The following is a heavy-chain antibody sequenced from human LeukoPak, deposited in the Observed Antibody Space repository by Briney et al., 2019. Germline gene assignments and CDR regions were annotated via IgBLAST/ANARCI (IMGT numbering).Heavy chain of an antibody. Sequence: PGGSLRLSCAASGFTFSSYEMNWVRQAPGKGLEWVSYISSSGSTIYYADSVKGRFTISRDNAKNSLYLQMNSLRAEDTAVYYCARDSPSYYYGSGSYRAGVELFDYWGQGTLVTVSS. CDR2: ISSSGSTI. CDR1: GFTFSSYE. CDR3: ARDSPSYYYGSGSYRAGVELFDY. D-gene: IGHD3-10*01. J-gene: IGHJ4*02. V-gene: IGHV3-48*03.